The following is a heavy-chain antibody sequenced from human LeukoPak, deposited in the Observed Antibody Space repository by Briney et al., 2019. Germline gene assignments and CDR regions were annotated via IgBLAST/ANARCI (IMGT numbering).Heavy chain of an antibody. CDR2: FNTNSGDT. D-gene: IGHD2-15*01. V-gene: IGHV1-2*02. J-gene: IGHJ5*02. CDR3: ARESGPEIVVGVAARPADNSFDP. Sequence: GASVKLSCKASGYTFTCSYMHWGRQAPGQGLEWKGCFNTNSGDTYSAQKFQVRVTMTSYTYINTAYMELRRMRSDDTALYYCARESGPEIVVGVAARPADNSFDPWGQGTLVTVSS. CDR1: GYTFTCSY.